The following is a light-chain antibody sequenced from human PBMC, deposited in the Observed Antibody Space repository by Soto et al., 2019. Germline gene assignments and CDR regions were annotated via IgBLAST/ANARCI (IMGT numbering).Light chain of an antibody. CDR3: LSYTSSDTYV. Sequence: ALXQPASVSGSPGQSITISCTGTSTDVGGYKYVSWYQQHPGKAPKFMIYDVTSRPSGISNRFSGSKSGNTAFLIISGLQAEDEADYYCLSYTSSDTYVFGTGTKVTVL. V-gene: IGLV2-14*01. CDR1: STDVGGYKY. J-gene: IGLJ1*01. CDR2: DVT.